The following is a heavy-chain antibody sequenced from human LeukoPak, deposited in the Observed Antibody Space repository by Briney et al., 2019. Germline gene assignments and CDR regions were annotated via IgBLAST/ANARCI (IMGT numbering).Heavy chain of an antibody. CDR1: GFTFSRSG. J-gene: IGHJ4*02. Sequence: GGSLRLSCAASGFTFSRSGMHWVRQAPGKGLEWVAVISYDGSYKYYADSVKGRFTISRDNSKNTLYLHMNSLRAEDTAMYYCANPNYYDSSGYYSDNYWGQGTLVTVSS. D-gene: IGHD3-22*01. V-gene: IGHV3-30*18. CDR2: ISYDGSYK. CDR3: ANPNYYDSSGYYSDNY.